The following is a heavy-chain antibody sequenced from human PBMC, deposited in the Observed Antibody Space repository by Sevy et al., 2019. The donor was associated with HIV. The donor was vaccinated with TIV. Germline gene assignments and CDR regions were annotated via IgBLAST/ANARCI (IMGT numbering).Heavy chain of an antibody. CDR1: GFTFNTYN. Sequence: GGSLRLSCAVSGFTFNTYNMNWVRQAPGKGLEWVSYISYTSTTIYYTDSVRGRFTISRDNAKNTLYLQMNSLRDEDTAVYYCASSDATSRFGYYYFAMDFWGQGTSFTVSS. V-gene: IGHV3-48*02. D-gene: IGHD3-22*01. CDR2: ISYTSTTI. CDR3: ASSDATSRFGYYYFAMDF. J-gene: IGHJ6*02.